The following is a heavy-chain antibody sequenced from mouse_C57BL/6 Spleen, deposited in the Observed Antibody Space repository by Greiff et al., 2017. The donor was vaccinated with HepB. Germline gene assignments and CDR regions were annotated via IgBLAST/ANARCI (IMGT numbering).Heavy chain of an antibody. Sequence: EVQVVESGGGLVKPGGSLKLSCAASGFTFSSYAMSWVRQTPEKRLEWVATISDGGSYTYYPDNVKGRFTISRDNAKNNLYLQMSHLKSEDTAMYYCARGLSLFDYWGQGTTLTVSS. CDR2: ISDGGSYT. V-gene: IGHV5-4*01. CDR1: GFTFSSYA. CDR3: ARGLSLFDY. D-gene: IGHD2-3*01. J-gene: IGHJ2*01.